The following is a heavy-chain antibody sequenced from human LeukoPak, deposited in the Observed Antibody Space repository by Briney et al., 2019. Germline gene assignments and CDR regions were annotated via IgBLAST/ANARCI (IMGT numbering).Heavy chain of an antibody. D-gene: IGHD5-18*01. J-gene: IGHJ4*02. CDR2: ISGSGGST. V-gene: IGHV3-23*01. CDR1: GFTFSSYG. CDR3: ARVSRTQLWLFDY. Sequence: GGSLRLSCAASGFTFSSYGMSWVRQAPGKGLEWVSAISGSGGSTYYADSVKGRFTISRDNAKNSLYLQLNSLRAEDTAVYYCARVSRTQLWLFDYWGQGTLVTVSS.